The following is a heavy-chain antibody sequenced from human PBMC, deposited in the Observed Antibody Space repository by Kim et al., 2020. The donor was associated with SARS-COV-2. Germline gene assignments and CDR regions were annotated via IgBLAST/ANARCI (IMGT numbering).Heavy chain of an antibody. CDR2: ISSSGSTI. D-gene: IGHD1-26*01. Sequence: GGSLRLSCAASGFTFSDYYMSWIRQAPGKGLEWVSYISSSGSTIYYADSVKGRFTISRDNAKNSLYLQMNSLRAEDTAVYYCAWIVGASLVHGMDVWGQGTTVTVSS. CDR1: GFTFSDYY. J-gene: IGHJ6*02. V-gene: IGHV3-11*01. CDR3: AWIVGASLVHGMDV.